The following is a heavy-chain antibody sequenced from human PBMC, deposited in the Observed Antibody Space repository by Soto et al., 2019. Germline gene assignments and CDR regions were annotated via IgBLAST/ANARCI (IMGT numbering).Heavy chain of an antibody. CDR1: GYTFTSYE. J-gene: IGHJ6*03. CDR3: ARGLGYQLLSGYYYYMDV. V-gene: IGHV1-8*01. CDR2: MHPNSGKT. D-gene: IGHD2-2*01. Sequence: ASVKVSCKASGYTFTSYEIKWVRQASGQGLEWMGWMHPNSGKTGYAQKFQGRGTMTRETSISTAYLELSSLRSEDTAVYYCARGLGYQLLSGYYYYMDVWGKGTTVTVSS.